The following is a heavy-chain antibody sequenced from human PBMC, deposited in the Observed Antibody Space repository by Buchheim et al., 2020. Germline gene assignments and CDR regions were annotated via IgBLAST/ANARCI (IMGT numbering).Heavy chain of an antibody. CDR1: GGSFSDYY. CDR2: INHTGST. Sequence: QVHLQQWGAGLLKPSETLSLTCAVYGGSFSDYYWTLIRQPPGKGLEWIGEINHTGSTKYNPSIKSRVTISVDTSKNQFSLNLRSVTAADTALYYCATGRRISGAVSPFDHWGQGT. J-gene: IGHJ4*02. D-gene: IGHD3-3*01. CDR3: ATGRRISGAVSPFDH. V-gene: IGHV4-34*01.